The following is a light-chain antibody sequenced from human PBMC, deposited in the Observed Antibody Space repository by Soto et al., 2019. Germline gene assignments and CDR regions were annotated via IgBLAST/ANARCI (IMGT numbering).Light chain of an antibody. CDR2: GAS. CDR3: LQDINYPWT. V-gene: IGKV3-20*01. Sequence: EIVLTQSPGTLSLSPGERATLSCRASQSVSNNYLAWYQQNPGQAPRLLIYGASSRATGIPDRISGSGSGTDFTLAISSLQPEDSATYYCLQDINYPWTFGQGTKVDIK. CDR1: QSVSNNY. J-gene: IGKJ1*01.